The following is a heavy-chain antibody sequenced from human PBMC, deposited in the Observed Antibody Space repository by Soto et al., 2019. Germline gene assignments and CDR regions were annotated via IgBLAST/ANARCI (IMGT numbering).Heavy chain of an antibody. J-gene: IGHJ4*02. CDR1: GFTFRNHA. Sequence: QVPLVESGGGVVQPGRSLRLSCAASGFTFRNHAMHWVRQAPGKGLEWVGLIWYDGTSKYYADSVKGRFTISRDNSTNTLYLEMNSLRVEDTAIYYCARDQGVVIIKDHWGQGTLVTVSS. CDR3: ARDQGVVIIKDH. D-gene: IGHD6-6*01. V-gene: IGHV3-33*08. CDR2: IWYDGTSK.